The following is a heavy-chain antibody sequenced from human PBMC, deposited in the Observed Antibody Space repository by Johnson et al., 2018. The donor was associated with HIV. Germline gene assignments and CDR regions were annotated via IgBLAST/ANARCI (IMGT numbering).Heavy chain of an antibody. Sequence: QVQLVESGGGLVQSGGSLRLSCGASGFSVSNTYMNWVRQAPGKGLEWVSYISSSGSTIYYADSVKGRFTISRDNAKNSLYVQMNSLRAEDTAVYYCAKGGVWEIPLGFGAVDFWGQGTMVTVSS. V-gene: IGHV3-11*01. CDR3: AKGGVWEIPLGFGAVDF. CDR2: ISSSGSTI. D-gene: IGHD1-26*01. J-gene: IGHJ3*01. CDR1: GFSVSNTY.